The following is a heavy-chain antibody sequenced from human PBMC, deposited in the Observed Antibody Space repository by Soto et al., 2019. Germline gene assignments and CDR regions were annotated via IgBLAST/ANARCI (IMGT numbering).Heavy chain of an antibody. Sequence: GGSLRLSCAASGFTFSTCSMNWVRQAPGKGLEWVSSISSSGSHIYYADSVQGRFTTSRDNAKNSLYLQMNSLRAEDTAVYYCADAAGTDYGPHYMDVWGKGTTVTVSS. J-gene: IGHJ6*03. CDR3: ADAAGTDYGPHYMDV. D-gene: IGHD4-17*01. CDR2: ISSSGSHI. V-gene: IGHV3-21*01. CDR1: GFTFSTCS.